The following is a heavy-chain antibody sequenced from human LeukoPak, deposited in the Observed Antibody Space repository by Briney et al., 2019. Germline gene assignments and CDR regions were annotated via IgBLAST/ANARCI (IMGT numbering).Heavy chain of an antibody. D-gene: IGHD6-25*01. CDR2: ISGSGTVT. CDR1: GFTFSSYE. V-gene: IGHV3-48*03. Sequence: PGGSLRLSCAASGFTFSSYEMNWVRQAPGKGLEWISYISGSGTVTHYADSVEGRFTISRDNTKNSLYLQMNSLRGEDTAVYYCARGGTPSYSTGWVYMDVWGKGTTVTISS. J-gene: IGHJ6*04. CDR3: ARGGTPSYSTGWVYMDV.